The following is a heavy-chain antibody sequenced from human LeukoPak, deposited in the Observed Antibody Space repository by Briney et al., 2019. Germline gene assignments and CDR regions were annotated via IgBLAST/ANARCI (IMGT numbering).Heavy chain of an antibody. D-gene: IGHD1-26*01. CDR3: ARAPYSGSFHYFDY. J-gene: IGHJ4*02. CDR1: GGSIRNTY. CDR2: ISASGTT. V-gene: IGHV4-4*07. Sequence: PSETLSLTCTVSGGSIRNTYWNWIRQPAGKGLEWIGRISASGTTSCNPSLKSRLTLSVDTSKNQISLKLTSVTAADTAVYYCARAPYSGSFHYFDYWGQGTLVTVSS.